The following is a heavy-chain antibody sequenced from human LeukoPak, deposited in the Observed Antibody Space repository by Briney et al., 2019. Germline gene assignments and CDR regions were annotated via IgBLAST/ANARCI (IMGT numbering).Heavy chain of an antibody. V-gene: IGHV1-8*01. D-gene: IGHD5-18*01. Sequence: ASVKVSCKASGYTFTSFDINWVRQATGQGREWMVWMNPNCGNTGYAQKFQGRVTMTRNTSISTAYMELSSLRSEDTAVYYCARGLGRTLMVTRGGVHFDYWGQGTLVTVSS. CDR3: ARGLGRTLMVTRGGVHFDY. CDR1: GYTFTSFD. CDR2: MNPNCGNT. J-gene: IGHJ4*02.